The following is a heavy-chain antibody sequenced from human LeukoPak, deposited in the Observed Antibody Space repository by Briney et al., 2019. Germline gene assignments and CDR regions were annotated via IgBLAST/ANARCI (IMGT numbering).Heavy chain of an antibody. CDR2: ISYDGSNK. Sequence: GRSLRLSCAASGFTFSSYAMHWVRQAPGKGLEWVAVISYDGSNKYYADSVKGRFTISRDNSKNTPYLQMNSLRAEDTAVYYCAREVPSWVHAFDIWGQGTMVTVSS. CDR3: AREVPSWVHAFDI. CDR1: GFTFSSYA. V-gene: IGHV3-30*04. D-gene: IGHD7-27*01. J-gene: IGHJ3*02.